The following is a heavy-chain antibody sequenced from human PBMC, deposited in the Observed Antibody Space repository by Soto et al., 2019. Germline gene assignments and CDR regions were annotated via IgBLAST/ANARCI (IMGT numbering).Heavy chain of an antibody. CDR3: ARVYDSSGYSRSWFDP. V-gene: IGHV1-69*13. J-gene: IGHJ5*02. CDR2: IIPIFGTA. Sequence: SVKVSCKASGGTFSSYAISWVRQAPGQGLEWMGGIIPIFGTANYAQKFQGRVTITADESTSTAYMELSSLRSEDTAVYYCARVYDSSGYSRSWFDPWGQGTLVNVSS. CDR1: GGTFSSYA. D-gene: IGHD3-22*01.